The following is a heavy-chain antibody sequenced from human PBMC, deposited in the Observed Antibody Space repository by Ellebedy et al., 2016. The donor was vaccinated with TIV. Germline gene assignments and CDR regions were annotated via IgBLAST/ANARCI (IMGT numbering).Heavy chain of an antibody. V-gene: IGHV3-33*01. Sequence: GESLKISCAASGFTFRSYGMHWIRQAPDKGLEWVAVIWYDGSIKYLADSVKGRFTISRDNFNNTLYLQMNSLRAEDTAVYWCASWDFDYWGQGTLVTVSS. CDR3: ASWDFDY. CDR1: GFTFRSYG. D-gene: IGHD7-27*01. CDR2: IWYDGSIK. J-gene: IGHJ4*02.